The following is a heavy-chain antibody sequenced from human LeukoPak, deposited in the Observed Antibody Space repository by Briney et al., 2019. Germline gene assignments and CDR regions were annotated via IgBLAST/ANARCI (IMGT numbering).Heavy chain of an antibody. V-gene: IGHV3-30*04. Sequence: GGSLRLSCAASGFTFSSYAMHWVRQAPGKGLEWVAVISYDGSNKYYADSVKGRFTISRDNSKNTLYLQMNSLRAEDTAVYYCARDRALYSSGWYVGAFDIWGQGTMVTVSS. D-gene: IGHD6-19*01. CDR3: ARDRALYSSGWYVGAFDI. CDR2: ISYDGSNK. J-gene: IGHJ3*02. CDR1: GFTFSSYA.